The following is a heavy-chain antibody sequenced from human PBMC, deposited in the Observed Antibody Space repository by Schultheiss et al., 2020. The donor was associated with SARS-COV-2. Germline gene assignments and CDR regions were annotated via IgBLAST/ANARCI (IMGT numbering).Heavy chain of an antibody. CDR2: IYHSGST. CDR3: ARGKVAGGLPDH. J-gene: IGHJ4*02. Sequence: SETLSLTCAVSGGSISSSNWWSWVRQPPGKGLEWIGSIYHSGSTYYNPSLRTRLTISVDTSKNQFSLTLTSVTAADTAVYYCARGKVAGGLPDHWGQGTLVTVSS. V-gene: IGHV4-4*02. D-gene: IGHD6-13*01. CDR1: GGSISSSNW.